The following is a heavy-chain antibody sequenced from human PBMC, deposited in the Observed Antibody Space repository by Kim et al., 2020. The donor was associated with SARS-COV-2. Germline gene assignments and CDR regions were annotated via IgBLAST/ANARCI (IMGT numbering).Heavy chain of an antibody. V-gene: IGHV3-21*01. CDR2: ISSSSSYI. Sequence: GGSLRLSCAASGFTFSSYSMNWVRQAPGKGLEWVSSISSSSSYIYYADSVKGRFTISRDNAKNSLYLQMNSLRAEDTAVYYCAREGYDILTGFYGMDVWGQGTPVTVSS. D-gene: IGHD3-9*01. CDR3: AREGYDILTGFYGMDV. CDR1: GFTFSSYS. J-gene: IGHJ6*02.